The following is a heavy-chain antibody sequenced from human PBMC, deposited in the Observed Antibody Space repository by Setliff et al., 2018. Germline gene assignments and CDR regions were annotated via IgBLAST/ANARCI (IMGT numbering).Heavy chain of an antibody. V-gene: IGHV1-18*01. Sequence: ASVKVSCKASGYTFTDYGITWVRQAPGQGLEWMGWISGHTGNTNYAQKFQGRVTMTTDTSTTTAYMELKSLRSDDTAIYHCSRLVRYCTRTSCQRLSGDDYWGQGALVTVSS. CDR3: SRLVRYCTRTSCQRLSGDDY. D-gene: IGHD2-2*01. CDR1: GYTFTDYG. CDR2: ISGHTGNT. J-gene: IGHJ4*02.